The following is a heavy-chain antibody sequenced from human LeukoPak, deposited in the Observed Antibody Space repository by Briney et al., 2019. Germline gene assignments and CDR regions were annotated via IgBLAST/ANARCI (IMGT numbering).Heavy chain of an antibody. D-gene: IGHD3-16*01. CDR1: GFTFSNSA. CDR2: INGGGGST. J-gene: IGHJ4*02. V-gene: IGHV3-23*01. Sequence: GGSLRLSCAASGFTFSNSAMGWVRQAPGKGLEWVSAINGGGGSTYYADSVKGRFTISRDNSKNTLYLQMNSLRAEDTAVYYCAKAPGGIVGYWGQGTLVTVSS. CDR3: AKAPGGIVGY.